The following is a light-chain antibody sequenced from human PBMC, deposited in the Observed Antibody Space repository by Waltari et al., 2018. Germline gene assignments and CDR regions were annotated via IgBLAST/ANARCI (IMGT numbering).Light chain of an antibody. CDR3: AAWDDSLSGHMV. CDR2: RNN. CDR1: SPNIGSNS. J-gene: IGLJ2*01. V-gene: IGLV1-47*01. Sequence: QSILTQPTSASGTPGQRVTISCSGSSPNIGSNSVSWYQEVPGTAPNLLIYRNNPRPSGVPDRFSGSKSGTSASLAISGLRSEDEAHYYCAAWDDSLSGHMVFGGGTKLTVL.